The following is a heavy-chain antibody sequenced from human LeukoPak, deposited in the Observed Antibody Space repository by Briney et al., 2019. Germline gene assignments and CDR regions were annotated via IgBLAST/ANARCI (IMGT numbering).Heavy chain of an antibody. CDR3: ARDGRDLWFGELVPPDY. V-gene: IGHV1-2*04. CDR2: INPNSGGT. D-gene: IGHD3-10*01. J-gene: IGHJ4*02. CDR1: GYTFTGYY. Sequence: ASVKVSCKASGYTFTGYYMHWVRQAPGQGLEWMGWINPNSGGTNYAQKFQGWVTMTRDTSISTAYMELSRLRSDDTAVYYCARDGRDLWFGELVPPDYWGQGTLVTVSS.